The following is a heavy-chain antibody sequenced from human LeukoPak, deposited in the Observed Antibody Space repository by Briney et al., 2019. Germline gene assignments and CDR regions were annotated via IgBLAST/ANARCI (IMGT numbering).Heavy chain of an antibody. V-gene: IGHV3-33*08. J-gene: IGHJ5*02. D-gene: IGHD2-2*01. CDR2: IWYDGSNK. CDR1: GFTFSSYS. CDR3: ARDLGYCSSTNCYGDKWFDP. Sequence: GGSLRLSCAASGFTFSSYSMNWVRQAPGKGLEWVAVIWYDGSNKYYADSVKGRFTISRDNSKNTLYLQMNSLRAEDTAVYYCARDLGYCSSTNCYGDKWFDPWGQGTLVTVSS.